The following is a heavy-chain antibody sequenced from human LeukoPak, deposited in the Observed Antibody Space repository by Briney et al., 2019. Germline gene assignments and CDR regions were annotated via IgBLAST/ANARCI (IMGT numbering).Heavy chain of an antibody. Sequence: GGSLRLSCAASGFTFDDYAMHRVRQAPGKGLEWVSLISGDGGSTYYADSVKGRFTISRDNSKNSLYLQMNSLRTEDTALYYCAKGAYSYGQENYYYYYGMDVWGQGTTVTVSS. CDR3: AKGAYSYGQENYYYYYGMDV. D-gene: IGHD5-18*01. V-gene: IGHV3-43*02. CDR1: GFTFDDYA. J-gene: IGHJ6*02. CDR2: ISGDGGST.